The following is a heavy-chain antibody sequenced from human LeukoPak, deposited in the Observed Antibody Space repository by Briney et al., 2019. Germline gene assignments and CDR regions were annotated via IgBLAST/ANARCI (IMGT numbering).Heavy chain of an antibody. V-gene: IGHV1-8*01. Sequence: ASVKVSCKAPGYTFTSYDINWVRQATGQGLEWMGWMNTNSGNTGYAQKFQGRVTMTRNTSISTAYMELSSLRSEDTAVYYCAREYCSGGSCYGYWGQGTLVTVSS. J-gene: IGHJ4*02. D-gene: IGHD2-15*01. CDR2: MNTNSGNT. CDR1: GYTFTSYD. CDR3: AREYCSGGSCYGY.